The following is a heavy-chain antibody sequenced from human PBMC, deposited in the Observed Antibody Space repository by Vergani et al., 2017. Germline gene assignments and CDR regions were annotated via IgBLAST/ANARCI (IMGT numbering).Heavy chain of an antibody. D-gene: IGHD2-2*01. CDR3: ARVPVPYCSSTSCYYYMDV. Sequence: QVQLQQWGAGLLKPSETLSLTCAVYGGSFSGYYWSWIRQPPGKGLEWIGEINHSGSTNYNPSLKSRVTISVDTSKNQFSLKLSSVTAADTAVYYCARVPVPYCSSTSCYYYMDVWGKGTTVTVSS. CDR1: GGSFSGYY. V-gene: IGHV4-34*01. CDR2: INHSGST. J-gene: IGHJ6*03.